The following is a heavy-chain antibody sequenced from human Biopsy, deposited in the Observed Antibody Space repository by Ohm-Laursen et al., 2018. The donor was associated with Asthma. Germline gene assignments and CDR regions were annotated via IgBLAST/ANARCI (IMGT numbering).Heavy chain of an antibody. D-gene: IGHD2-15*01. J-gene: IGHJ4*02. CDR3: AGFCSGGNCPDH. V-gene: IGHV4-59*01. CDR1: GVSIRSYY. Sequence: GTLSLTCTVSGVSIRSYYWTWIRQPPGKGLEWIGNIHYSGSTYSNPSLKSRVTISVDTSKKQISLRLSSVIAADTAVYYCAGFCSGGNCPDHWGQGTPATVSS. CDR2: IHYSGST.